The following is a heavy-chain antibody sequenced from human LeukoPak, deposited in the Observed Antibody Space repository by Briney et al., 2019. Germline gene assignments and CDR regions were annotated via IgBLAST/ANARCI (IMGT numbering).Heavy chain of an antibody. Sequence: AASVKVSCKASRGTFSSYAISWVRQAPGLGLEWMGGIIPIFGTANYAQKFQGRVTITTDESTSTAYMELSSLRSEDTAVYYCAGGGTRWGDGYYYYYMDVWGKGTTVTVSS. CDR1: RGTFSSYA. CDR2: IIPIFGTA. D-gene: IGHD3-16*01. CDR3: AGGGTRWGDGYYYYYMDV. V-gene: IGHV1-69*05. J-gene: IGHJ6*03.